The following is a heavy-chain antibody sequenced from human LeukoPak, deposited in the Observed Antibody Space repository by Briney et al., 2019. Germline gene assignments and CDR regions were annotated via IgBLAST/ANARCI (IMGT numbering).Heavy chain of an antibody. J-gene: IGHJ5*02. CDR3: ARDKVRGSWFDP. CDR1: GGTLSSHA. CDR2: IIPIFGTA. V-gene: IGHV1-69*05. Sequence: SVKVSCKASGGTLSSHAISWVRQAPGQGLEWMGRIIPIFGTANYAQKFQGRVTITTDESTSTAYMELSSLRSEDTAVYYCARDKVRGSWFDPWGQGTLVTVSS. D-gene: IGHD3-10*01.